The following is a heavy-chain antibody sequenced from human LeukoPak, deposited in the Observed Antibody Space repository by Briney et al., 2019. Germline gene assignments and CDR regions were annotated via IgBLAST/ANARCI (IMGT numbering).Heavy chain of an antibody. V-gene: IGHV3-23*01. CDR1: GFTFSSYA. J-gene: IGHJ4*02. D-gene: IGHD3-10*01. CDR3: AKDLGNYYGSGSYYY. CDR2: ISGSGGST. Sequence: GGSLRLSCAASGFTFSSYAMSWVRQASGKGLEWVSAISGSGGSTYYADSVKGRFTISRDNSKNTLYLQMNSLRAEDTAVYYCAKDLGNYYGSGSYYYWGQGTLVTVSS.